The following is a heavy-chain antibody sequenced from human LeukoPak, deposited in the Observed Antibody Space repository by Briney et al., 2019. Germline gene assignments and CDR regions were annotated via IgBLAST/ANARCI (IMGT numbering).Heavy chain of an antibody. CDR1: GGTFSSYA. CDR3: ARLSPSDIDY. Sequence: SVKVSCKASGGTFSSYAISWVRQAPGQGLEWMGRIIPILGIANYAQKFQGRVTMTRDTSTSTVYMELSSLRSEDTAVYYCARLSPSDIDYWGQGTLVTVSS. CDR2: IIPILGIA. J-gene: IGHJ4*02. V-gene: IGHV1-69*04.